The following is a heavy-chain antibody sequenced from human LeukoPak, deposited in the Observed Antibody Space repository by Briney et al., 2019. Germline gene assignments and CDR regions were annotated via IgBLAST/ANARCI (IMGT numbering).Heavy chain of an antibody. CDR3: ARYSSSSGWFDP. CDR1: GGSISSSSHY. D-gene: IGHD6-6*01. Sequence: PSETLSLTCSVSGGSISSSSHYWVWIRQPPGRGEEWIGNIYYSRSTYYSPSLKSRVTMSVDTSKNQFSLRLSSATAADTAVYYCARYSSSSGWFDPWGQGTLVTVSS. V-gene: IGHV4-39*01. CDR2: IYYSRST. J-gene: IGHJ5*02.